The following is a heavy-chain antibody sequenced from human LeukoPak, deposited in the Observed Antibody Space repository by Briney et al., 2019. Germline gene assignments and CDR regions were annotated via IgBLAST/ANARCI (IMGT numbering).Heavy chain of an antibody. CDR2: ISGSGGST. V-gene: IGHV3-23*01. CDR3: AKGVEHYYDSSGYY. D-gene: IGHD3-22*01. J-gene: IGHJ4*02. Sequence: ISGSGGSTYYADSVKGRFTISRDNSKNTLYLQMDSLRAEDTAVYYCAKGVEHYYDSSGYYWGQGTLVTVSS.